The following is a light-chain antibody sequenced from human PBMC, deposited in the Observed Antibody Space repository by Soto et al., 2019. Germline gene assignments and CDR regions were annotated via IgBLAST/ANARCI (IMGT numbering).Light chain of an antibody. CDR2: GAA. J-gene: IGKJ1*01. V-gene: IGKV3-20*01. CDR3: QQYGGLPPT. Sequence: VLTQSPGTLSLSPGERATLPCGASQSVGSSYLAWYQQKPGQAPTLLINGAASRATGIPDTLSSSGSGTDFTLTISRLEPEDFAVYYCQQYGGLPPTFGQGTKVDI. CDR1: QSVGSSY.